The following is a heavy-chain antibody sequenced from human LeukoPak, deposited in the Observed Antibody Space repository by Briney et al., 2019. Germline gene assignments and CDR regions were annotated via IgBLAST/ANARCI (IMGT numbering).Heavy chain of an antibody. J-gene: IGHJ3*02. CDR2: INPGGGST. CDR3: ARKARKSTVTDAFDI. CDR1: GYTFTGYY. V-gene: IGHV1-46*01. D-gene: IGHD4-17*01. Sequence: ASAKISCKASGYTFTGYYMHWVRQAPGQGLEWMGIINPGGGSTSYAQKFQGRVTMTRDTSTSTVYMQLSSLRSEDTAVYYCARKARKSTVTDAFDIWGQGTMVTVSS.